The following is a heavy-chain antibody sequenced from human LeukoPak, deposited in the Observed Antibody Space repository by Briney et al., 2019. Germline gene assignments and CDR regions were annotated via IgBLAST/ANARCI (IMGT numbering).Heavy chain of an antibody. CDR2: INHSGNT. V-gene: IGHV4-34*01. CDR3: ARSVITNIFDY. CDR1: GGSFSGYY. J-gene: IGHJ4*02. Sequence: SETLSLTCAVYGGSFSGYYWSWIRQPPGKGLEWIGEINHSGNTNYNPSLKSRVTISVDTSKNQFSLKLSSVTAADTAVYYCARSVITNIFDYWGQGTLVTVSS. D-gene: IGHD3-22*01.